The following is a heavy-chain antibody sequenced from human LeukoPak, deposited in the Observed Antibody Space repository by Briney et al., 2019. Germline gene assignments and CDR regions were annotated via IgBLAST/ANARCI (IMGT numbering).Heavy chain of an antibody. Sequence: LETLSLTCAVSGYSISSGYYWGWIRQPPGKGLEWIGSIYHSGSTYYNPSLKSRVTISVDTSKNQFSLKLSSVTAADTAVYYCARRIFGVVIILSSMGAFDIWGQGTMVTVSS. CDR2: IYHSGST. V-gene: IGHV4-38-2*01. D-gene: IGHD3-3*01. CDR1: GYSISSGYY. CDR3: ARRIFGVVIILSSMGAFDI. J-gene: IGHJ3*02.